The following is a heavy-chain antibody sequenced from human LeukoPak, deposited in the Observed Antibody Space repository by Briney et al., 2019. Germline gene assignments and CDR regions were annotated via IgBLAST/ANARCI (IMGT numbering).Heavy chain of an antibody. D-gene: IGHD2-15*01. CDR3: VVGGSPGY. J-gene: IGHJ4*02. CDR2: ISTDGYPT. CDR1: GLAFSAYK. V-gene: IGHV3-74*01. Sequence: PGGSLRLSCAASGLAFSAYKMHWVRPAPRKGLGWVSRISTDGYPTDYADFVQGRLTPSRDNTKNTWSLEMYSLRAEGTAVYYCVVGGSPGYWGQGTLVTVSS.